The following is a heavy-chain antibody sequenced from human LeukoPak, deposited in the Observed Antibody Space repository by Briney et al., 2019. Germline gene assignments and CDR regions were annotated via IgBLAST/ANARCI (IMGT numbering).Heavy chain of an antibody. Sequence: ASVKVSCKVSGYTLTELSMHWVRQAPGKGLEWMGGFDPEDGETIYAQKFQGRVTMTEDTSTDTAYMELSSLRSEDTAVYYCATQSSKWELIGYWGQGTLVTVSS. CDR2: FDPEDGET. V-gene: IGHV1-24*01. D-gene: IGHD1-26*01. CDR3: ATQSSKWELIGY. J-gene: IGHJ4*02. CDR1: GYTLTELS.